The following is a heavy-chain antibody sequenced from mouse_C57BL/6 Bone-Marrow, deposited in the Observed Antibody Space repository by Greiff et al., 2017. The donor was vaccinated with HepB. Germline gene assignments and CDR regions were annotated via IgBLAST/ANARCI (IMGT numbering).Heavy chain of an antibody. D-gene: IGHD1-1*01. Sequence: QVQLKQPGAELVKPGASVKMSCKASGYTFTSYWITWVKQRPGQGLEWIGEIYPRSGNTYYNEKFKGKATLTADKSSSTAYMELRSLTSEDSAVYFCARWSSSWYFDVWGTGTTVTVSS. J-gene: IGHJ1*03. CDR2: IYPRSGNT. V-gene: IGHV1-55*01. CDR3: ARWSSSWYFDV. CDR1: GYTFTSYW.